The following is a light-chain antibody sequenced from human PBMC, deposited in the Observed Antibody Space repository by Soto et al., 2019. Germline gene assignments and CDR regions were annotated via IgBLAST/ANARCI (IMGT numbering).Light chain of an antibody. CDR1: QRVSSGY. CDR2: GAS. J-gene: IGKJ1*01. Sequence: EFVLTQSPGTLSLSPGERATLSCRASQRVSSGYLAWYQQKPGQAPRLLIYGASSRATGIPDRFSGSGSGTDFTLTISRLEPEDFAVYYCQQHGNSPRAFGQGTKVEI. CDR3: QQHGNSPRA. V-gene: IGKV3-20*01.